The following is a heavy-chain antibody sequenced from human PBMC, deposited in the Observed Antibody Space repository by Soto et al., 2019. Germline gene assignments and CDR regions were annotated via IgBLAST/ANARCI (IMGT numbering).Heavy chain of an antibody. D-gene: IGHD2-15*01. Sequence: ASVKVSCKASGFTFTSSAVQWVRQARGQRLEWIGWIVVGSGNTNYAQKFQERVTINLDTSKNQFSLQLNSVTPEDTAVYYCARGRWSTFDYWGQGAQVTVSS. CDR2: IVVGSGNT. CDR3: ARGRWSTFDY. V-gene: IGHV1-58*01. J-gene: IGHJ4*02. CDR1: GFTFTSSA.